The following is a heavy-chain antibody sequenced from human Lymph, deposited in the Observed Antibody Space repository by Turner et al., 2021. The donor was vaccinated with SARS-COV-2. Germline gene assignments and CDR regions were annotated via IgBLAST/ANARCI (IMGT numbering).Heavy chain of an antibody. V-gene: IGHV3-21*01. CDR3: ARERYDSSSSESYYFDF. Sequence: EAQLVEAAVALVRPGGSLRLYCAASGFPCSRYSMNGVRQATAKGLVWVSSISSSSSYIYYADSVKGRFTISRDSSKNSLYLQMNSLRAEDTAVYYCARERYDSSSSESYYFDFWGQGTLVTVSS. D-gene: IGHD3-22*01. CDR1: GFPCSRYS. CDR2: ISSSSSYI. J-gene: IGHJ4*02.